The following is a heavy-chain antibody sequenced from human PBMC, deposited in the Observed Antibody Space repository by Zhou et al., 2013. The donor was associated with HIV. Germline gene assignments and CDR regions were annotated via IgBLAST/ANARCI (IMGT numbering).Heavy chain of an antibody. J-gene: IGHJ4*02. CDR3: AKDGGIDWNDSGSDH. V-gene: IGHV1-18*01. CDR2: ITTYNGDT. CDR1: GYTFMRYG. D-gene: IGHD1-1*01. Sequence: QVQLVQSGAEVKKTGASVKVSCKASGYTFMRYGISWVRQAPGQGLEWMGWITTYNGDTNYAQKFQGRVTMTTNTSTSTVYLELTSLTSDDTAVYYCAKDGGIDWNDSGSDHWGQGTLVTVSS.